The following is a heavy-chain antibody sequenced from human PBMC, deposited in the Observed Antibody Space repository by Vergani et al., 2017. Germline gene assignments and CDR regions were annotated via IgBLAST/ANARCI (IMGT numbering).Heavy chain of an antibody. D-gene: IGHD3-22*01. Sequence: QVQLQESGPGLVKPSETLSLTCTVSGGSISSYYWSWIRQPPGKGLEWIGYIYYSGSTNYNPSLKSRVTISVDTSKNQFSLKLSSVTAADTAVYYCARVPRGDYYDSSGYYGDHYYYYYMHVWGKGP. V-gene: IGHV4-59*01. CDR3: ARVPRGDYYDSSGYYGDHYYYYYMHV. CDR1: GGSISSYY. CDR2: IYYSGST. J-gene: IGHJ6*03.